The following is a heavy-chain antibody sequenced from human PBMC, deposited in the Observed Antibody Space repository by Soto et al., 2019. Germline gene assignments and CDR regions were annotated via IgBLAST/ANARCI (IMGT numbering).Heavy chain of an antibody. D-gene: IGHD5-12*01. CDR3: VRVVAIPGYPDN. CDR1: GATFSSYA. J-gene: IGHJ4*02. CDR2: IVPTVDTS. V-gene: IGHV1-69*14. Sequence: QVQLVQSGAEVRQPASSVKVSCKTSGATFSSYAITWVRQAPGQGLEWMGGIVPTVDTSTYAQKFQGRVRIPAEKFTNTVYMELSRLRSDDTAVYYCVRVVAIPGYPDNWGQGTLVTVSS.